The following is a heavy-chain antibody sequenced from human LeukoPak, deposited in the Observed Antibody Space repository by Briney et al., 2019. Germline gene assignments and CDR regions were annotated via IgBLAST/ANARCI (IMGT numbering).Heavy chain of an antibody. CDR1: GYSFTNYW. Sequence: GESLKISCKGSGYSFTNYWIAWVRQMPGKGLEWMGIMYPGDSDIRYSPSFEGQVTISADKSIITAYLQWSSLKASDTAMYYCARRLYSSSWIDAFDIWGQGTLVTVSS. CDR3: ARRLYSSSWIDAFDI. D-gene: IGHD6-13*01. CDR2: MYPGDSDI. V-gene: IGHV5-51*01. J-gene: IGHJ3*02.